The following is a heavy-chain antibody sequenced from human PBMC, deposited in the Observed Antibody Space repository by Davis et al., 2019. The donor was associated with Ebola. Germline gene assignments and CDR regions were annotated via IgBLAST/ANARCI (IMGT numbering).Heavy chain of an antibody. CDR2: IKQDGSKK. Sequence: GESLKISCAASGFTFSSHWMNWVRQGPGKGLEWVANIKQDGSKKNYVDSVKDRFTISRDDAKNSLFLQMNNLRADDTAVYYCAAELTGDALDVWGRGTMVTVSS. V-gene: IGHV3-7*03. D-gene: IGHD7-27*01. J-gene: IGHJ3*01. CDR1: GFTFSSHW. CDR3: AAELTGDALDV.